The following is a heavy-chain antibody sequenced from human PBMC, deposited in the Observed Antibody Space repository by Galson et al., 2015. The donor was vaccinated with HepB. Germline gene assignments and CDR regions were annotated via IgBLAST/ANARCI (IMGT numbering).Heavy chain of an antibody. J-gene: IGHJ5*02. V-gene: IGHV6-1*01. CDR2: TCYRSKWYN. Sequence: CAISGDSVSSNSAAWNWIRQSPSRGLEWLGRTCYRSKWYNDYADSVKSRMTIKPDTSKNEFSLQLNSVTPEDTAVYYCARDPSGSYWGRWFDLWGQGIPVTVS. CDR3: ARDPSGSYWGRWFDL. D-gene: IGHD1-26*01. CDR1: GDSVSSNSAA.